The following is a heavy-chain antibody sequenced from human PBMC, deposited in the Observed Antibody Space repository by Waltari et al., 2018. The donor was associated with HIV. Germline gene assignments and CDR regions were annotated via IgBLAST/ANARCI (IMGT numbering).Heavy chain of an antibody. J-gene: IGHJ4*02. CDR2: ISGYNGDT. CDR1: GYTFTNYG. D-gene: IGHD3-22*01. CDR3: ARDHYYGSSGYYSDY. Sequence: QVHLVQSGAALRKPGASVTVPCKASGYTFTNYGITWVRQAPGQGLEWMGWISGYNGDTKYAQKVRGKVTMTTDTSTSTAYLEMGSLRFDDTAVYYCARDHYYGSSGYYSDYWGQGTLVTVSS. V-gene: IGHV1-18*01.